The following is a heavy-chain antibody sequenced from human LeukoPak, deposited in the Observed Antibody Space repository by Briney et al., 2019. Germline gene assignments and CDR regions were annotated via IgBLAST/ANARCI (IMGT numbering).Heavy chain of an antibody. CDR3: ARDLRVGVVVVLDAFDI. CDR2: INPNSGGT. D-gene: IGHD2-15*01. J-gene: IGHJ3*02. Sequence: ASVKVSCNASGYTFTGYYMHWVRQAPGQGLEWMGWINPNSGGTNYAQKFQGRVTMTRDTSISTAYMELSRLRSDDTAVYYCARDLRVGVVVVLDAFDIWGQGTMVTVSS. V-gene: IGHV1-2*02. CDR1: GYTFTGYY.